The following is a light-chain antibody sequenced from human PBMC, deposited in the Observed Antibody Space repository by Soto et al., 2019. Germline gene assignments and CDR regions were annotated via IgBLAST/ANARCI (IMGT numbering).Light chain of an antibody. CDR2: DAS. V-gene: IGKV1-5*02. J-gene: IGKJ1*01. CDR1: QSISSW. CDR3: QQYNSYPA. Sequence: DIQMTQSPSTLSASVGDRVTIICRASQSISSWLAWYQQKPGKAPKLLIYDASSLESGVPSRFSGSGSGTDFTLTISSLQPDDFATYYCQQYNSYPAFGQGTKVEIK.